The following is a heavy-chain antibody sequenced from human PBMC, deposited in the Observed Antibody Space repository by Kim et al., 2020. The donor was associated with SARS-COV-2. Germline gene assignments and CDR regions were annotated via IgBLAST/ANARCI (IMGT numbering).Heavy chain of an antibody. J-gene: IGHJ6*02. V-gene: IGHV4-34*01. Sequence: NPPLESRGTISVDTSKNQFSLKLSSVTAADTAMYYCACRSYRCYYFGLDVWGQGTTVTVSS. D-gene: IGHD3-10*01. CDR3: ACRSYRCYYFGLDV.